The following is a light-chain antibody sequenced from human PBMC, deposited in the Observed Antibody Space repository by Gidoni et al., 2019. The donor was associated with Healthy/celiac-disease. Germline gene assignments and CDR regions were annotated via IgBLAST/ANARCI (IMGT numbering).Light chain of an antibody. V-gene: IGKV3-20*01. Sequence: EIVLTHAPGTLSLSPGERATRSCRASQSVSSSYLAWYQQIPGQAPRRLIYGASSRATGIPDRFSGSGSGTDFTLTISRLEPEDFAVYYCPQYGSSHTFGQGTKLEIK. CDR2: GAS. CDR3: PQYGSSHT. CDR1: QSVSSSY. J-gene: IGKJ2*01.